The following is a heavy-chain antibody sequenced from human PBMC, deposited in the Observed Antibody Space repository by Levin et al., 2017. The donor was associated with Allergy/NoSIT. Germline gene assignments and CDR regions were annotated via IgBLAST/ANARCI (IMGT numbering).Heavy chain of an antibody. CDR2: ISAGGNYI. CDR1: GILFSSYD. Sequence: PGGSLRLSCAASGILFSSYDMNWVRQAPGKGLEWVSSISAGGNYIYYADSVKGRFTISRDNAKNSLFLQMNSLRAEDTAVYYCASWAMYHYDRSAFDYFYCATDVWGQGTTVTVSS. D-gene: IGHD3-22*01. J-gene: IGHJ6*02. V-gene: IGHV3-21*01. CDR3: ASWAMYHYDRSAFDYFYCATDV.